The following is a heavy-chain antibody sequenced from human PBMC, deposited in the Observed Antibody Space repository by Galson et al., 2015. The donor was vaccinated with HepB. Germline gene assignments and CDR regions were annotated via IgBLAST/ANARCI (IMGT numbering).Heavy chain of an antibody. CDR2: ISSSSSTI. J-gene: IGHJ5*02. CDR3: ARGAAEVQLERMGLGWFDP. D-gene: IGHD1-1*01. CDR1: GFTFSSYS. Sequence: SLRLSCAASGFTFSSYSMNWVRQAPGKGLEWVSNISSSSSTIYYADSVKGRFTISRDNAKNSLYLQMNSLRAEDTAVYYCARGAAEVQLERMGLGWFDPWGQGTLVTVSS. V-gene: IGHV3-48*01.